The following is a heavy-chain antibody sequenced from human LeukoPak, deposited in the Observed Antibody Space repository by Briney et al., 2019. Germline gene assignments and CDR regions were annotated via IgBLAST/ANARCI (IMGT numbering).Heavy chain of an antibody. J-gene: IGHJ4*02. CDR2: FDPEDGET. D-gene: IGHD6-19*01. V-gene: IGHV1-24*01. Sequence: ASVKVSGKVSGYTLTELSMHWVRQAPGKGLEWMGGFDPEDGETIYAQKFQGRVTMTEDTSTDTAYMELSSLRSEDTAVYYCATDGGPYSSGWYYFDYWGQGTLVTVSS. CDR3: ATDGGPYSSGWYYFDY. CDR1: GYTLTELS.